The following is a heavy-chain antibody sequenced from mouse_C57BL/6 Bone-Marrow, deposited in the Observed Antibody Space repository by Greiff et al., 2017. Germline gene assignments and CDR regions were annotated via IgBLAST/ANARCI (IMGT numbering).Heavy chain of an antibody. CDR2: SYPGNSDT. Sequence: VQLQQSGTVLARPGASVKMSCKTSGYTFPSYWMHWVKQRPGQGLEWIGASYPGNSDTSYNQKFKGKAKRTAVTSASTAYMELSSLTNEDSAVYYCTCYDYDVGAWFAYWGQGTLVTVSA. D-gene: IGHD2-4*01. CDR3: TCYDYDVGAWFAY. CDR1: GYTFPSYW. V-gene: IGHV1-5*01. J-gene: IGHJ3*01.